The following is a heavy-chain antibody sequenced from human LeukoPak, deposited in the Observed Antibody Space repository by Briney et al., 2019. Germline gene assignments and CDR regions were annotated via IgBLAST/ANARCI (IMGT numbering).Heavy chain of an antibody. J-gene: IGHJ6*02. CDR3: ASAIVATQRGYYYYGMDV. Sequence: GGSLRLSCAASGFTFSTYWMAWVRQAPGKGLEWVANIKEDGSDKYYVDSVKGRFAISRDNAKNSLYLQMNSLRAEDTAVYYCASAIVATQRGYYYYGMDVWGQGTTVTVSS. D-gene: IGHD5-12*01. CDR1: GFTFSTYW. CDR2: IKEDGSDK. V-gene: IGHV3-7*05.